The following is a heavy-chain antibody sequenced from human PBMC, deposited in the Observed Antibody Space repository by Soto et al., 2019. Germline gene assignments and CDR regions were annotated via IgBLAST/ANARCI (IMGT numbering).Heavy chain of an antibody. V-gene: IGHV3-48*01. CDR3: ARRTSGWYSEY. J-gene: IGHJ4*02. D-gene: IGHD6-19*01. CDR2: IDSGGGTI. CDR1: GFTFSSYS. Sequence: GGSLRLSCAASGFTFSSYSMIWVRQPPGKGLECISYIDSGGGTIYQTDSVKGRFTISRDNAKNSLYLQMNSLRGEDTAVYYCARRTSGWYSEYWGLGTLVTVSS.